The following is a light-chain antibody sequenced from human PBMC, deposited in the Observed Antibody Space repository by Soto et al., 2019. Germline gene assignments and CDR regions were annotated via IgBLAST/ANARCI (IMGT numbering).Light chain of an antibody. V-gene: IGLV2-8*01. CDR2: EVS. J-gene: IGLJ2*01. CDR3: SSYVGSNNLV. CDR1: RNDVGGFNY. Sequence: QSALTQPPSASGSPGQSVTISCIGTRNDVGGFNYVSWYQQHPGKAPKLIIYEVSKRPSGVPDRFSGSKFGNMASLTVSGLQAEDEADYYCSSYVGSNNLVFGGGTKLTVL.